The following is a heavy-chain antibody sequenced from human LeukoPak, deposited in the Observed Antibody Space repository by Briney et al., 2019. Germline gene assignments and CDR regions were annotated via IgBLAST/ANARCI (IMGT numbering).Heavy chain of an antibody. CDR3: ARVSSGSYFGYYYYYMDV. CDR2: INSHASST. J-gene: IGHJ6*03. V-gene: IGHV3-74*01. CDR1: GFTFSNYW. Sequence: PGGSLRLSCAASGFTFSNYWMRWVRHAPGKGLVWVSRINSHASSTTYADSVKGRFTSYRDNAKNTLYLQMNSLRADDTAVYYCARVSSGSYFGYYYYYMDVWGKGTTVSVSS. D-gene: IGHD1-26*01.